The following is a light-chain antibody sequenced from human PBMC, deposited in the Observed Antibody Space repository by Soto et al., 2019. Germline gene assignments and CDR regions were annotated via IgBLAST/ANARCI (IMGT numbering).Light chain of an antibody. J-gene: IGLJ2*01. CDR3: SSYTSTSTRV. CDR1: TNDIGAFNY. Sequence: QSALTQPASVSGSPGQSITISCTGTTNDIGAFNYVSWYQQHPGKAPKLILYEVTNRPSGVSHRFSGSKSGNTASLTISGLQAEDEADYYCSSYTSTSTRVFGGGTKVTVL. V-gene: IGLV2-14*01. CDR2: EVT.